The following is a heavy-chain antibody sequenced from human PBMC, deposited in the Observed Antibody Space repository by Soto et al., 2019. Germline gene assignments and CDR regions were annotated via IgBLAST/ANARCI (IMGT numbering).Heavy chain of an antibody. Sequence: QVQLVQSGAEVKKPGASVKVSCKASGYTFTSYGISWVRQAPGQGLEWMGWISAYNGNTNYAQKLQGRITMTTDTSTSKAYMELRSLRSDDTAVYYCARALPIWFGESFFDYWGQGTLVTVSS. D-gene: IGHD3-10*01. CDR3: ARALPIWFGESFFDY. J-gene: IGHJ4*02. V-gene: IGHV1-18*01. CDR2: ISAYNGNT. CDR1: GYTFTSYG.